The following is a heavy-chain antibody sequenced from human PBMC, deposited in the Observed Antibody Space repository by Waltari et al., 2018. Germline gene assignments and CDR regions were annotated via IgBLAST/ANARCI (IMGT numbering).Heavy chain of an antibody. J-gene: IGHJ6*02. CDR2: IYTSGST. Sequence: QVQLQESGPGLVKPSQTLSLTCTVSGGSISSGSYYWSWIRQPAGKGMEWIGRIYTSGSTNYNPSLKSRVTISVDTSKNQFSLKLSSVTAADTAVYYCAREDCSGGSCYFYYYYGMDVWGQGTTVTVSS. CDR1: GGSISSGSYY. V-gene: IGHV4-61*02. CDR3: AREDCSGGSCYFYYYYGMDV. D-gene: IGHD2-15*01.